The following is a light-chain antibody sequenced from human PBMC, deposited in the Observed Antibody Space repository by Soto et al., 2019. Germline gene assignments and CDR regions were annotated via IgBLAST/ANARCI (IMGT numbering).Light chain of an antibody. CDR3: QQYHNWPPWT. CDR1: QTVTRD. J-gene: IGKJ1*01. CDR2: GAS. V-gene: IGKV3-15*01. Sequence: EIVMTQSPATLSVSPGERATLSCRTSQTVTRDLAWYQQKPGQAPRLLIYGASTRATGVPARFSGSGSGTEFTLNINSLQSEDFAAYYCQQYHNWPPWTFRQGTKVEIK.